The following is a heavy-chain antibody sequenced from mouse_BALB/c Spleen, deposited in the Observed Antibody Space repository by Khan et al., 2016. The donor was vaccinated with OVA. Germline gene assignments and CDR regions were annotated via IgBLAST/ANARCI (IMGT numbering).Heavy chain of an antibody. CDR1: GYTFTSYW. Sequence: QVQLQQSGAELAKPGASVKMSCKASGYTFTSYWMHWVKQRPGQGLEWIGYINPSTGYTEYHQRFKDKATLTADKSSSTAYMQLSSLTSEESAVYYCANHGSSSASLTYWGQGTLVTVSS. D-gene: IGHD1-1*01. J-gene: IGHJ3*01. V-gene: IGHV1-7*01. CDR2: INPSTGYT. CDR3: ANHGSSSASLTY.